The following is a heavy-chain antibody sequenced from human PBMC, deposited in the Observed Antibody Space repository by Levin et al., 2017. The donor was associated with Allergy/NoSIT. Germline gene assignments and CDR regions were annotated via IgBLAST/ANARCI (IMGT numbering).Heavy chain of an antibody. CDR1: GYTFRNYG. CDR2: ISTDTGNR. J-gene: IGHJ5*02. CDR3: ARLVVGAKGWFAP. V-gene: IGHV1-18*01. D-gene: IGHD2-21*01. Sequence: GESLKISCKASGYTFRNYGISWVRQAPGRGLEWLGWISTDTGNRHYAQNLQGRVTMTTDTPTDTAHLELRSLRSDDTAIYYCARLVVGAKGWFAPWGQGTPVTVSS.